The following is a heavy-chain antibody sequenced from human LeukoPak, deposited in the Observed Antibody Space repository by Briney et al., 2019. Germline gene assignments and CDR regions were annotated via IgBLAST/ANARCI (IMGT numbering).Heavy chain of an antibody. Sequence: ASVKVSCKASGYSFISYAMHWVRQAPGQRLEWMGWINAGNGNTKYSQKFQGRVTITRDTSASTAYMELSSLRSEDTAVYYCARRGSGTDFDYWGQGTLVTVSS. CDR1: GYSFISYA. V-gene: IGHV1-3*01. CDR2: INAGNGNT. D-gene: IGHD3-10*01. J-gene: IGHJ4*02. CDR3: ARRGSGTDFDY.